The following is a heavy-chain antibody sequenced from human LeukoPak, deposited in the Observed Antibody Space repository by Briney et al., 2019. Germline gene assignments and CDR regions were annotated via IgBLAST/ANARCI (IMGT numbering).Heavy chain of an antibody. CDR1: GFTFGSYA. Sequence: GGSLRLSCAASGFTFGSYAMSWVHQAPGKGLEWVSVISVSDDTTYYPDSVKGRFTISRDNSKNTLYLHMNTLRAEDTAVYYCAKFIASSWSGSYFDYWGQGTLVTVSS. CDR2: ISVSDDTT. V-gene: IGHV3-23*01. J-gene: IGHJ4*02. CDR3: AKFIASSWSGSYFDY. D-gene: IGHD6-13*01.